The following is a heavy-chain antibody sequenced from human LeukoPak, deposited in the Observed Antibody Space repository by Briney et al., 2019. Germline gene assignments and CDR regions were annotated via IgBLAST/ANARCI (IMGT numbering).Heavy chain of an antibody. CDR1: GFTFSSSA. D-gene: IGHD2-2*01. J-gene: IGHJ4*02. V-gene: IGHV3-23*01. CDR3: AKGLPAAIFNFDY. CDR2: ISGNGGIT. Sequence: HPGGSLRLSCAASGFTFSSSAMSWVRQAPGKGLEWVSTISGNGGITYYAGSVKGRFTISRDNSKNTLYLQMNSLRAEDTAVYYCAKGLPAAIFNFDYWGQGTLVTVSS.